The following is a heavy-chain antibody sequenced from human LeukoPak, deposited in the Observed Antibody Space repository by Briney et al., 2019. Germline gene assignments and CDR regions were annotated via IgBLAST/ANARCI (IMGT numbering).Heavy chain of an antibody. J-gene: IGHJ4*02. V-gene: IGHV3-74*01. D-gene: IGHD4-17*01. CDR2: INPNGITT. CDR1: GFIFRNYW. CDR3: ARDFAGDRDY. Sequence: PGGSLRPSCAASGFIFRNYWMHWVRQAPGKGLVWVARINPNGITTTYTDSVKGRFTISRDNAKNTLYLQMNSLRVEDTAVYYCARDFAGDRDYWGQGTLVTVSS.